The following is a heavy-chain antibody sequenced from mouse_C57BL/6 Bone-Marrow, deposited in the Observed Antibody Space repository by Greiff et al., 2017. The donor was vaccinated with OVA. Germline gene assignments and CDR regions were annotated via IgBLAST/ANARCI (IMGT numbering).Heavy chain of an antibody. CDR2: ISDGGSYT. Sequence: EVKVVESGGGLVKPGGSLKLSCAASGFTFSSYAMSWVRQTPEKRLEWVATISDGGSYTYYPDNVKGRFTISRDNAKNNLYLQMSHLKSEDTAMYYCARAVYYYGSSHYYYAMDYWGQGTSVTVSS. V-gene: IGHV5-4*03. J-gene: IGHJ4*01. CDR1: GFTFSSYA. CDR3: ARAVYYYGSSHYYYAMDY. D-gene: IGHD1-1*01.